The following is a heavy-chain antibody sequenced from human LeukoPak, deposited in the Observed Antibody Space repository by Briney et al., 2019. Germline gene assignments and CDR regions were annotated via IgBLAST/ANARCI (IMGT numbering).Heavy chain of an antibody. D-gene: IGHD1-20*01. CDR3: ARHVRVITSLTGYYFDY. J-gene: IGHJ4*02. Sequence: SETLSLTCAVSGYSIRSQNYWVWIRQPPGKGLEWIGNIYHSGSTYYNPSLKSRVTISVDTSKNQFSLKLSSVTAADTAVYYCARHVRVITSLTGYYFDYWGQGTLVTVSS. CDR1: GYSIRSQNY. V-gene: IGHV4-38-2*01. CDR2: IYHSGST.